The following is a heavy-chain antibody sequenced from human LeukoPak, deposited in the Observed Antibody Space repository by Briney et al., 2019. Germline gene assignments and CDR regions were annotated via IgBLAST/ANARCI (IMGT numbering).Heavy chain of an antibody. CDR3: ARVSGIAAALYDY. V-gene: IGHV3-30-3*01. D-gene: IGHD6-13*01. CDR1: GFTFSSYA. J-gene: IGHJ4*02. CDR2: ISYDGSNK. Sequence: GGSLRLSCAASGFTFSSYAMHWVRQAPGKGLEWVAVISYDGSNKYYADSVKGRITISRDNSKNTLYLQMNSLRAEDTAVYYCARVSGIAAALYDYWGQGTLVTVSS.